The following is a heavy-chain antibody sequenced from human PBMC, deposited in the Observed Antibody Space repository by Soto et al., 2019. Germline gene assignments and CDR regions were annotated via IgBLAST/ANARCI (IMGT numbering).Heavy chain of an antibody. CDR3: SKGAYYDFWSGYSAFDC. CDR2: ISGSGDGT. D-gene: IGHD3-3*01. V-gene: IGHV3-23*01. Sequence: GGSLRLSCAASGFTFSRNVMSWVRQAPGKGLEWVSAISGSGDGTYYAESVKGRFSISRDNSKNTLYLQMSSLRAEDTAIYYCSKGAYYDFWSGYSAFDCWGQGTLVTVSA. J-gene: IGHJ4*02. CDR1: GFTFSRNV.